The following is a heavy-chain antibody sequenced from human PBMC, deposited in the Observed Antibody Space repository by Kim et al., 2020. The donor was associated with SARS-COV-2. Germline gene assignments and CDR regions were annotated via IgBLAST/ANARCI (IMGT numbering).Heavy chain of an antibody. D-gene: IGHD3-3*01. V-gene: IGHV3-64*01. Sequence: GGSLRLSCAASGFTFSSYAMHWVRQAPGKGLEYVSAISSNGGSTYYANSVKGRFTISRDNSKNTLYLQMGSLRAEDMAVYYCARGPPLLQEGYWGQGTLV. CDR3: ARGPPLLQEGY. CDR1: GFTFSSYA. J-gene: IGHJ4*02. CDR2: ISSNGGST.